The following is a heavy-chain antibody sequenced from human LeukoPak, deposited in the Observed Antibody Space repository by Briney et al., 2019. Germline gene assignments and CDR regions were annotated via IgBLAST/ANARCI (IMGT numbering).Heavy chain of an antibody. V-gene: IGHV3-23*01. J-gene: IGHJ4*02. Sequence: GGSLRLSCEASGVTLSSYVMSWVRQAPGKGLEWVSAISGSGGSTYYADSVKGRFTISRDNSKNTLYLQMNSLRAEDTAVYYCAKSGRYCSSTSCYPFDYWGQGTLVTVSS. CDR3: AKSGRYCSSTSCYPFDY. D-gene: IGHD2-2*01. CDR1: GVTLSSYV. CDR2: ISGSGGST.